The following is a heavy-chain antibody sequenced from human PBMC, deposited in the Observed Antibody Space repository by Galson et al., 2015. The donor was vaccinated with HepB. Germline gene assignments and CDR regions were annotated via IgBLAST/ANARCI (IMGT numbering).Heavy chain of an antibody. CDR2: INPNSGGT. Sequence: SVKVSCKASGYTFTGYYMHWVRQAPGQGLEWMGWINPNSGGTNYAQKFQGRVTMTRDTSISTAYMVLSRLRSDDTAVYYCAREQKWLAVAGAYKNPNWFDPWGQGTLVTVSS. V-gene: IGHV1-2*02. D-gene: IGHD6-19*01. J-gene: IGHJ5*02. CDR3: AREQKWLAVAGAYKNPNWFDP. CDR1: GYTFTGYY.